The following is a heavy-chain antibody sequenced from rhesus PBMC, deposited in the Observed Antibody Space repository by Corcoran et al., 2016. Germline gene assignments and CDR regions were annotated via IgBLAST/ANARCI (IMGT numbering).Heavy chain of an antibody. CDR3: ARDFTMIVVIGEF. CDR2: ITSSGST. V-gene: IGHV4-122*02. Sequence: QVQLQESGPGLVKPSETLSLTCAVSGGSISSGYYYWSWIRQPPGKGLEWIGYITSSGSTSYNPSLKSLVTISRDTSKSQFSLKLSSVTAADTAVYYCARDFTMIVVIGEFWGQGALVTVSS. J-gene: IGHJ1*01. CDR1: GGSISSGYYY. D-gene: IGHD3-28*01.